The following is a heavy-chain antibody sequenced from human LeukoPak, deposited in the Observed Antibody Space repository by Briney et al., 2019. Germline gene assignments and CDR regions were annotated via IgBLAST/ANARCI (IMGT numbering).Heavy chain of an antibody. CDR1: GYTLTQVV. D-gene: IGHD3-10*01. J-gene: IGHJ4*02. V-gene: IGHV1-24*01. Sequence: ASVKVSCKASGYTLTQVVIHWVRQAPGEGLEWMGGFDPENGETVYAQKFQGRVTMTEDKSSDTAYMELSGLGSEDTAIYYCATVSSFDSYFYSYFWGQGTLVTVSS. CDR3: ATVSSFDSYFYSYF. CDR2: FDPENGET.